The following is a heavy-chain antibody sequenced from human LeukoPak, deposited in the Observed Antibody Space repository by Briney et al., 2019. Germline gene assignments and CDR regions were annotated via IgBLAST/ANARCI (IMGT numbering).Heavy chain of an antibody. V-gene: IGHV1-46*01. J-gene: IGHJ4*02. CDR2: INPSGGST. D-gene: IGHD5-24*01. CDR1: GYTFTSYY. CDR3: ARASSRDGYNLDFDY. Sequence: ASVKVSCKASGYTFTSYYMHWVRQAPGQGLEWMGIINPSGGSTSYAQKFQGRVTMTRDTSTSTVHMELSSLRSEDTAVYYCARASSRDGYNLDFDYWGQGTLVTVSS.